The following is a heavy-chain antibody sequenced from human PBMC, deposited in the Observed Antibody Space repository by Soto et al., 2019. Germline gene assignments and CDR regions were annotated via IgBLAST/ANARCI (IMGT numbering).Heavy chain of an antibody. V-gene: IGHV4-59*01. D-gene: IGHD2-21*02. CDR1: GGSISSYY. Sequence: SETLSLTCTVSGGSISSYYWSWIRQPPGKGLEWIGYIYYSGSTNYNPSLKSRVTISVDTSKNQFSLKLSSVTAADTAVYYCARELVSGGNSYYYYGMDVWGQGTTVTVSS. J-gene: IGHJ6*02. CDR2: IYYSGST. CDR3: ARELVSGGNSYYYYGMDV.